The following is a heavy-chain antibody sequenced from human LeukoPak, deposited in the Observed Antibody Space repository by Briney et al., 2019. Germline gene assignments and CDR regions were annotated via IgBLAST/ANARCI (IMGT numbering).Heavy chain of an antibody. CDR2: ISSSSSYI. CDR1: GFTFSSYS. D-gene: IGHD2-21*02. V-gene: IGHV3-21*01. J-gene: IGHJ3*02. CDR3: ARAGYVVVTASGAFDI. Sequence: GGSLRLSCAASGFTFSSYSMNWVRQAPGKGLEWVSSISSSSSYIYYADSVKGRFTISRDNAKNSLYLKMNRVRGEDTAVYYCARAGYVVVTASGAFDIRGQGTMVTVSS.